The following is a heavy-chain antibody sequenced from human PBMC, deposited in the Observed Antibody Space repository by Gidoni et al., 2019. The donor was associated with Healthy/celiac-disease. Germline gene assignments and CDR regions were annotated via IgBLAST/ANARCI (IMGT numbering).Heavy chain of an antibody. CDR3: ARPIQPLRSSQLHTDWYFDL. CDR1: GYRLPTYW. CDR2: IYPGDSDT. V-gene: IGHV5-51*01. D-gene: IGHD1-26*01. Sequence: EVQLVQSGAEVKKPGASLTISCKGSGYRLPTYWSGWVRQMPGKGLEWMGIIYPGDSDTRYSPSFQGQVTISADKSISTAYLQWSSLKASDTAMYYCARPIQPLRSSQLHTDWYFDLWGRGTLVTVSS. J-gene: IGHJ2*01.